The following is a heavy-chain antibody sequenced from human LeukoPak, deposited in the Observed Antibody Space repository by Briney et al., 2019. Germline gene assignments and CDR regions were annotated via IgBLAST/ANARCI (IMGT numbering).Heavy chain of an antibody. D-gene: IGHD3-22*01. J-gene: IGHJ4*02. CDR1: GFTFSSYA. CDR2: ISGSGGST. CDR3: AKVLSPNYYDSSGYYFTFDY. V-gene: IGHV3-23*01. Sequence: GGSLRLSCAASGFTFSSYAMSRVRQAPGKGLEGVSAISGSGGSTYYADSVKGRFTISRDNSKTILHLQMHSLRAQHTPVYYCAKVLSPNYYDSSGYYFTFDYWGQGTLVTVSS.